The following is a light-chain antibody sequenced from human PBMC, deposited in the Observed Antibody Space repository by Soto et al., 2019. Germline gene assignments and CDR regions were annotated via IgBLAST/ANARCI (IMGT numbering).Light chain of an antibody. V-gene: IGKV3-20*01. Sequence: EIVLTQSPGTLSLSPGERATLSCRASQTIDRYYLAWFQLKPGQAPRLLIYGGSTRATGIPDRFSGGGSGTDFTLTISRLEPEDFAVFYCQHYGASSYTFGQGTKVEFK. CDR3: QHYGASSYT. CDR2: GGS. CDR1: QTIDRYY. J-gene: IGKJ2*01.